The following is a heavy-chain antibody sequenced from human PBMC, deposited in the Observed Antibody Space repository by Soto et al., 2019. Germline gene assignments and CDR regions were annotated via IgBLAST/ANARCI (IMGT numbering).Heavy chain of an antibody. V-gene: IGHV3-53*01. CDR3: ARDLRANPYYDFWSGSILWRDAFDI. D-gene: IGHD3-3*01. CDR2: IYSGGST. Sequence: GGSLRLSCAASGFTVSSNYMSWVRQAPGKGLEWVSVIYSGGSTYYADSVKGRFTISRDNSKNTLYLQMNSLRAEDTAVYYCARDLRANPYYDFWSGSILWRDAFDIWGQGTMVTVS. J-gene: IGHJ3*02. CDR1: GFTVSSNY.